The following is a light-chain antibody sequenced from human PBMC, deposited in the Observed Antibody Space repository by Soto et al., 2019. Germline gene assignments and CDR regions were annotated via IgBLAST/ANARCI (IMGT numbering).Light chain of an antibody. V-gene: IGLV2-14*01. CDR2: DVS. CDR1: SSDVGGYNY. J-gene: IGLJ1*01. CDR3: SSYTSSSTLVYV. Sequence: LTQPASVSGSPGQSITISCTGTSSDVGGYNYVSWYQQHPGKAPKLMIYDVSNRPSGVSNRFSGSKSGNTASLTISGLQAEDEADYYCSSYTSSSTLVYVFGTGTKVTVL.